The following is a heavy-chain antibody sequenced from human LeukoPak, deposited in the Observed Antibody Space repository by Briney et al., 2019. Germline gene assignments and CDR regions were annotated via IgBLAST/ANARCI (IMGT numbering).Heavy chain of an antibody. J-gene: IGHJ4*02. CDR1: GGSISSYY. Sequence: SETLSLTCTVSGGSISSYYWSWIRQPPGKGLEWIGYIYYSGSTNYNPSLKSRVTISVDTSKNQFSLKLSPVTAADTAVYYCARGIVGATHFDYWGQGTLVTVSS. CDR2: IYYSGST. CDR3: ARGIVGATHFDY. D-gene: IGHD1-26*01. V-gene: IGHV4-59*01.